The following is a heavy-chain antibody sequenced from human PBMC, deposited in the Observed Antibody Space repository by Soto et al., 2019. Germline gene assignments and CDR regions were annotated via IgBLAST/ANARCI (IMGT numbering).Heavy chain of an antibody. CDR3: ARDNVRFYGMDV. V-gene: IGHV3-23*01. D-gene: IGHD3-3*01. J-gene: IGHJ6*02. Sequence: AGGSLRLSCAASGFTFSNYAMSWVRQAPGKGLEWVSGISGNGDTTYYADSVKGRFTISRDNAKNSLYLQMNSLRAEDTAVYYCARDNVRFYGMDVWGQGTTVTVSS. CDR2: ISGNGDTT. CDR1: GFTFSNYA.